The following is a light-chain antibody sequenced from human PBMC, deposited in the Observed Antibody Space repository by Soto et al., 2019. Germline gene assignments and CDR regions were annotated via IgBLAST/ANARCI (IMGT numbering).Light chain of an antibody. J-gene: IGKJ1*01. CDR1: QSVSSSY. V-gene: IGKV3-20*01. Sequence: EIVLTQSPGTLSLSPGERATLSCRASQSVSSSYLAWYQQKPGQAPRLLIYGASSRATGIPDRFSGSGSGTDFTINISRREREDFAVYYCQRYGSAPTFGQGTKVEIK. CDR2: GAS. CDR3: QRYGSAPT.